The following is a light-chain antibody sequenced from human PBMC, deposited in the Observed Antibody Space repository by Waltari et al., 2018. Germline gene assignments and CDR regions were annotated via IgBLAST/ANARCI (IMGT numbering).Light chain of an antibody. CDR2: WAS. CDR3: QQYYSRRT. V-gene: IGKV4-1*01. Sequence: DIVMTQSPDSLAVFLGERVNINCKSSQSLLYNSNDKNYLAWYQQKPGQPPKLLFYWASTRHSEFPDRFCGSGSATDFTLTISSLQAEDVAVYYCQQYYSRRTFGQGTRVEVK. CDR1: QSLLYNSNDKNY. J-gene: IGKJ1*01.